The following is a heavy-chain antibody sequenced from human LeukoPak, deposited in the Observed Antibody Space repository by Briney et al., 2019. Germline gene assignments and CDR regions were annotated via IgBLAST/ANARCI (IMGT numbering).Heavy chain of an antibody. Sequence: SETLSLTCTVSSYSISSANYWGWIRQPPGKGLEWIGSMYHSGSTYYNPSLKSRVTISVDTSKNQFSLKLSSVTAADTAVYYCARLGDSSGYYTGLIDYWGQGTLVTVSS. CDR2: MYHSGST. J-gene: IGHJ4*02. CDR1: SYSISSANY. D-gene: IGHD3-22*01. CDR3: ARLGDSSGYYTGLIDY. V-gene: IGHV4-38-2*02.